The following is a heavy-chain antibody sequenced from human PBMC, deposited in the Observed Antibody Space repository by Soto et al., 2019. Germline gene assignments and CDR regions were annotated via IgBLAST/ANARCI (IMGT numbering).Heavy chain of an antibody. CDR3: AKNGLDNSPSAIDS. D-gene: IGHD2-8*01. CDR2: ITGSGRDT. J-gene: IGHJ4*02. CDR1: GFTFRNNV. Sequence: GALRLSCAASGFTFRNNVLSWVRQAPGKGLDWVSGITGSGRDTYYADSVKGRFTISRDNSKNMVFLQMNSLRAEDTALYYCAKNGLDNSPSAIDSWGPGTLVTVSS. V-gene: IGHV3-23*01.